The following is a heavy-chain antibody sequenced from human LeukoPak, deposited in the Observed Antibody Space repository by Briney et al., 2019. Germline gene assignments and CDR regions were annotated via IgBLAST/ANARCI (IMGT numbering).Heavy chain of an antibody. J-gene: IGHJ5*02. Sequence: SETLSLTCSVSGVSISSHYWSWIRQPAGKGLEWIGRFYSSGLTNYNPYLKGRVTVSVDTSKNQFFLELTSVTAADTAVYYCARDFGTLPGVPTWFDPWGQRTLVTVSS. CDR2: FYSSGLT. V-gene: IGHV4-4*07. CDR3: ARDFGTLPGVPTWFDP. CDR1: GVSISSHY. D-gene: IGHD1-14*01.